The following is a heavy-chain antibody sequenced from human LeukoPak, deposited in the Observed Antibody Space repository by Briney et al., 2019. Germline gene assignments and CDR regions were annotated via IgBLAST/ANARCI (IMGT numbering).Heavy chain of an antibody. CDR3: ARGSLRFLEWGANWFDP. D-gene: IGHD3-3*01. V-gene: IGHV3-66*01. Sequence: PGGSLRLSCAASGFTVSSNYMSWVRQAPGKGLEWVSVIYSGGSTYYADSVKGRFTISRDNSKNTLYLQMNSLRAEDTAVYYCARGSLRFLEWGANWFDPWGQGTLVTVSS. CDR2: IYSGGST. J-gene: IGHJ5*02. CDR1: GFTVSSNY.